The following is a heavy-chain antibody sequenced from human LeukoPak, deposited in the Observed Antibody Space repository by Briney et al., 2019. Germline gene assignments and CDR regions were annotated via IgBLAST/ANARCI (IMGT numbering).Heavy chain of an antibody. Sequence: GGSLRLSCAASGFTVDYYAMHWVRQAPGKGLEWVSGISWNSGNIGYADSAKGRFTISRDNAKNSLYLQMNSLRAEDTALYYCAKGSTYYYHSSGWLDYWGQGTLVTVSS. CDR3: AKGSTYYYHSSGWLDY. J-gene: IGHJ4*02. CDR1: GFTVDYYA. CDR2: ISWNSGNI. V-gene: IGHV3-9*01. D-gene: IGHD3-22*01.